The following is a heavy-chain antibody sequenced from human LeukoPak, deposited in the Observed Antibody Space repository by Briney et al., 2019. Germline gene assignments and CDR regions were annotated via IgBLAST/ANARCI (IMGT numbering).Heavy chain of an antibody. CDR2: IIPIFGTA. Sequence: ASVQVSCKASGGTFSSYAISWVRQAPGQGLEWMGGIIPIFGTANYAQKFQGRVTITADESTSTAYMELSSLRSEDTAVYYCARTYSSGWYTNAYYFDYWGQGTLVTVSS. CDR1: GGTFSSYA. D-gene: IGHD6-19*01. V-gene: IGHV1-69*13. CDR3: ARTYSSGWYTNAYYFDY. J-gene: IGHJ4*02.